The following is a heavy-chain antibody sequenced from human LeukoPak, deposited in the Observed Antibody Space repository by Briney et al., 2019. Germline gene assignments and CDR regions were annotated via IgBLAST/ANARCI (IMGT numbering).Heavy chain of an antibody. Sequence: PGGSLRLSCAASGFTFSSYAMSWVRQAPGKGLVWVSRINSDGSSTSYADSVKGRFTISRDNAKNTLYLQMNSLRAEDTAVYYCAKVITYDAFDIWGQGTMVTVSS. D-gene: IGHD3-22*01. CDR2: INSDGSST. CDR3: AKVITYDAFDI. V-gene: IGHV3-74*01. CDR1: GFTFSSYA. J-gene: IGHJ3*02.